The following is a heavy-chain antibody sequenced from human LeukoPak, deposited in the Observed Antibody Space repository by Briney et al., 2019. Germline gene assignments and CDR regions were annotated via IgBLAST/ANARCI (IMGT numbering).Heavy chain of an antibody. CDR2: INHSGST. Sequence: SETLSLTCAVYGGSFSDFYWSWIRQPPGKGLEWLGEINHSGSTNYNPSLKSRVTISVDTSKNQFSLKLSSVTAADTAVYYCARSRGITRMVWFDPWGQGTLVTVSS. V-gene: IGHV4-34*01. CDR1: GGSFSDFY. D-gene: IGHD2-2*01. CDR3: ARSRGITRMVWFDP. J-gene: IGHJ5*02.